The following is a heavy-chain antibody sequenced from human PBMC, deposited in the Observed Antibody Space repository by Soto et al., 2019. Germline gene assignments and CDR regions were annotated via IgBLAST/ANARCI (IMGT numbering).Heavy chain of an antibody. J-gene: IGHJ3*02. CDR2: INPNSGGT. CDR3: ARAVIAAAGFKDAFDI. CDR1: GYTFTVYY. Sequence: ASLKVSCKASGYTFTVYYMHWVRQAPGQGLEWMGWINPNSGGTNYAQKFQGWVTMTRDTSISTAYMELSRLRSDDTAVYYCARAVIAAAGFKDAFDIWGQGTMVTVSS. V-gene: IGHV1-2*04. D-gene: IGHD6-13*01.